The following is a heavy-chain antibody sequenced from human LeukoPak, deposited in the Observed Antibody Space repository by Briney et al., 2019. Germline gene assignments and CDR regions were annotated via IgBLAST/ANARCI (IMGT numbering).Heavy chain of an antibody. CDR2: IYYSGST. CDR1: GGSLSSYY. D-gene: IGHD3-3*01. CDR3: ARSQTYYDFWSGYVFDY. V-gene: IGHV4-59*08. J-gene: IGHJ4*02. Sequence: SETLSLTCTVSGGSLSSYYWSWIRQPPGKGLEWIGYIYYSGSTNYNPSLKSRVTISVDTSKNQFSLKLSSVTAADTAVYYCARSQTYYDFWSGYVFDYWGQGTLVTVSS.